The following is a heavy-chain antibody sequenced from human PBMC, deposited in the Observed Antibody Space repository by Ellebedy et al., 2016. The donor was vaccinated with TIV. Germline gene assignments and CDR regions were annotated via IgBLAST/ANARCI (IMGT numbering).Heavy chain of an antibody. CDR2: ISGSSSYI. Sequence: GESLKISCVASGFTFTTYSMNWVRQAPGKGLEWVSSISGSSSYIYYADSVKGRFTISRDNAKNSLYLQMNSLRAEDTAVYYCARCVVAHAAFDIWGQGTLVTVSS. CDR3: ARCVVAHAAFDI. J-gene: IGHJ3*02. V-gene: IGHV3-21*01. D-gene: IGHD2-15*01. CDR1: GFTFTTYS.